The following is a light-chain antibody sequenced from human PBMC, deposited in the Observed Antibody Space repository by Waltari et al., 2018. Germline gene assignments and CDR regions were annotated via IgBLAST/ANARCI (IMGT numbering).Light chain of an antibody. CDR1: ILGDQY. CDR3: QSGDGSTVV. J-gene: IGLJ2*01. Sequence: SYELTQPPSVSVSPGQTASISCSGDILGDQYASWYQQKPDQSSVLVIYRETMRPSVIPERFSGSNSGNTATLTISATQPLDEADYFCQSGDGSTVVFGGGTKLTVL. V-gene: IGLV3-1*01. CDR2: RET.